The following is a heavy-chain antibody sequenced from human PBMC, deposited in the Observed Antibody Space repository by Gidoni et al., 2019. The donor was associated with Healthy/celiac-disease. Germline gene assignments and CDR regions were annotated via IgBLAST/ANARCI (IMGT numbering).Heavy chain of an antibody. Sequence: EVQLVESGGGLVKPGGPLDLPLPPLGFPSVTKSMNWVRQAPGKGLEWVSSISSSSSYIYYADSVKGRFTISRDNAKNSLYLQMNSLRAEDTAVYYCARDLCGGDCYFSQFDYWGQGTLVTVSS. D-gene: IGHD2-21*01. V-gene: IGHV3-21*01. CDR2: ISSSSSYI. CDR1: GFPSVTKS. J-gene: IGHJ4*02. CDR3: ARDLCGGDCYFSQFDY.